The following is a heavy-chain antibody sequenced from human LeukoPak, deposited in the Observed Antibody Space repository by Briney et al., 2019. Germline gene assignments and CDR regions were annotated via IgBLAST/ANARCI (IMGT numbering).Heavy chain of an antibody. Sequence: PGGSLRLSCTASGFTFSSYTMTWVRQTPGKGLEWVSGITGGGVSTHYADSVKGRFTISRDNSKNTLFLQMNSLRAEDTAIYYCVKDIHTWIQLWLDSWGQGTLVAVSS. D-gene: IGHD5-18*01. CDR2: ITGGGVST. J-gene: IGHJ4*02. CDR1: GFTFSSYT. CDR3: VKDIHTWIQLWLDS. V-gene: IGHV3-23*01.